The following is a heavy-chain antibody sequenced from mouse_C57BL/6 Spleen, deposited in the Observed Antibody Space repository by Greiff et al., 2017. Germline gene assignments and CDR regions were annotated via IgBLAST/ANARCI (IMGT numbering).Heavy chain of an antibody. Sequence: EVKLEESGPGLVKPSQSLSLTCSVTGYSITSGYYWNWIRQFPGNKLEWIGYISYDGSNNYHPSLKNRISITRDTSKNQFFLKLNSVTTEDTATYYCAREGYDPFAYWGQGTLVTVSA. CDR3: AREGYDPFAY. D-gene: IGHD2-2*01. CDR2: ISYDGSN. J-gene: IGHJ3*01. CDR1: GYSITSGYY. V-gene: IGHV3-6*01.